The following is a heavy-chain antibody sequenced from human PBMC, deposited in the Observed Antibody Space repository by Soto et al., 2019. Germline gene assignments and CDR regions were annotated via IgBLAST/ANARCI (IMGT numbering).Heavy chain of an antibody. Sequence: SETLXLTCAVYGGSFSGYYWSWIRQPPGKGLEWIGEINHSGSTNYNPSLKSRVTISVDTSKNQFSLKLSSVTAADTAVYYCALAGVDYYYYMDVWGKGTTVTVSS. J-gene: IGHJ6*03. D-gene: IGHD3-10*01. CDR1: GGSFSGYY. CDR3: ALAGVDYYYYMDV. V-gene: IGHV4-34*01. CDR2: INHSGST.